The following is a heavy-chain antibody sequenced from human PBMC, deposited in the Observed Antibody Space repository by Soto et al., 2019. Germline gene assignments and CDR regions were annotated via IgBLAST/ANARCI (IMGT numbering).Heavy chain of an antibody. CDR3: ARSIDP. Sequence: PGGSLRLSCAASGFTVSSNYMSWVRQAPGKGLEWIGYIYYSGSTYYNPSLKSRVTISVDTSKNQFSLKLSSVTAADTAVYYCARSIDPWGQGTLVTVS. CDR2: IYYSGST. J-gene: IGHJ5*02. CDR1: GFTVSSNY. V-gene: IGHV4-59*06.